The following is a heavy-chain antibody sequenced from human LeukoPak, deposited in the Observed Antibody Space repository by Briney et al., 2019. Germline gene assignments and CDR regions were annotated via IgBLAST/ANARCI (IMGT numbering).Heavy chain of an antibody. CDR2: MKPNSGNT. D-gene: IGHD3-10*01. CDR3: ARFSYGSGSYLPDY. V-gene: IGHV1-8*01. J-gene: IGHJ4*02. Sequence: ASVKVSCKASGYTFTNYDINWVRQASGQGREGMGWMKPNSGNTGYAQRFQGRVTMTRNTSISTAYMELSSLRSEDTAVYYCARFSYGSGSYLPDYWGQGTLVTVSS. CDR1: GYTFTNYD.